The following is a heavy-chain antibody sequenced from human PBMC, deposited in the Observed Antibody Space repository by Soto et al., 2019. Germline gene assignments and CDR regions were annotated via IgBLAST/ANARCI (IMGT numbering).Heavy chain of an antibody. CDR2: IWYDGRKK. Sequence: QVQLVESGGGVVQPGRSLRLSCAASGFTFSSYGMNWVRQAPGKGLEWVAVIWYDGRKKYYADSVKGRFTISRDNSKNTLYLQMNSLRAEDTAVYYCATGVKDDYVWGSYRYYDYWGQGTLVTVSS. CDR3: ATGVKDDYVWGSYRYYDY. D-gene: IGHD3-16*02. CDR1: GFTFSSYG. V-gene: IGHV3-33*01. J-gene: IGHJ4*02.